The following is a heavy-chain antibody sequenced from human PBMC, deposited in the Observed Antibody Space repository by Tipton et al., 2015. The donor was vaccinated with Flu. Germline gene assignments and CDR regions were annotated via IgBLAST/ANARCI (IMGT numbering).Heavy chain of an antibody. D-gene: IGHD4-17*01. CDR3: ARQTTVATLDAFDI. V-gene: IGHV3-7*01. CDR2: IKEDGSEK. Sequence: SLRLSCAASGFTFSTSWMTWVRQAPGKGLEWVATIKEDGSEKYYVDSVKGRSTISRDNAKDSLYLQMNRLRAEDTALYYCARQTTVATLDAFDIWGQGTVVTVFS. CDR1: GFTFSTSW. J-gene: IGHJ3*02.